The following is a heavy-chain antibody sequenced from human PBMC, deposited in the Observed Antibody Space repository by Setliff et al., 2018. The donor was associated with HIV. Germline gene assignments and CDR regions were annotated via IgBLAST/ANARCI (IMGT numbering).Heavy chain of an antibody. Sequence: GGSLRLSCAASGFTFSYYTMHWVRQAPGKGLEWVAVIWYDGSNKYYADSVKGRFTISRDNSKNTLYLQMNSLRAEDTAVYYCANEGAAGDDAFDIWGQGTMVTVSS. D-gene: IGHD6-13*01. CDR1: GFTFSYYT. V-gene: IGHV3-30*02. CDR3: ANEGAAGDDAFDI. CDR2: IWYDGSNK. J-gene: IGHJ3*02.